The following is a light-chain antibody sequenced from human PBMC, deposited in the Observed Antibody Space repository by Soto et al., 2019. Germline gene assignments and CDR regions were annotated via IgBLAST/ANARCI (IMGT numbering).Light chain of an antibody. CDR1: QGISTY. CDR3: QQYNNWPPWT. V-gene: IGKV1-39*01. Sequence: DIQMTQSPSSLSASVGDRGTIACRASQGISTYLNWYQQKPGKAPKLLIYAASTLQSGVPSRFSGSGSGTDFTLTISSLQSEDYAIYYCQQYNNWPPWTFGQGTKVDIK. CDR2: AAS. J-gene: IGKJ1*01.